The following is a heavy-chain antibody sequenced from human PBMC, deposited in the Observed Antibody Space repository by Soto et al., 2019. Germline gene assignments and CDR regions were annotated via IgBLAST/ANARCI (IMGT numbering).Heavy chain of an antibody. V-gene: IGHV4-31*03. CDR1: GGSISSGGYN. CDR3: ARDNGSGSYLDAFDI. CDR2: IYYSGST. Sequence: PSETLSLTCTVSGGSISSGGYNWRWIRQHPGKGLEWIGYIYYSGSTYYNPSLKSRVTISVDTSKNQFSLKLSSVTAADTAVYYCARDNGSGSYLDAFDIWGQGTMVTVSS. D-gene: IGHD3-10*01. J-gene: IGHJ3*02.